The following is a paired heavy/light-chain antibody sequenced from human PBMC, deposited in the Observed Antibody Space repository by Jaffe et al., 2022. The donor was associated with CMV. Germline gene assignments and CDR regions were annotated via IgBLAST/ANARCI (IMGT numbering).Heavy chain of an antibody. CDR2: IGTAGDP. CDR3: ARGVRGWQRGPLDYYYYMDV. D-gene: IGHD6-19*01. V-gene: IGHV3-13*05. Sequence: EVQLVESGGGLVQPGGSLRLSCAASGFTFSSYDMHWVRQATGKGLEWVSAIGTAGDPYYPGSVKGRFTISRENAKNSLYLQMNSLRAGDTAVYYCARGVRGWQRGPLDYYYYMDVWGKGTTVTVSS. CDR1: GFTFSSYD. J-gene: IGHJ6*03.
Light chain of an antibody. CDR3: QQYNNWPPALT. CDR1: QSVSSN. J-gene: IGKJ4*01. Sequence: EIVMTQSPATLSVSPGERATLSCRASQSVSSNLAWYQQKPGQAPRLLIYGASTRATGIPARFSGSGSGTEFTLTISSLQSEDFAVYYCQQYNNWPPALTFGGGTKVEIK. CDR2: GAS. V-gene: IGKV3-15*01.